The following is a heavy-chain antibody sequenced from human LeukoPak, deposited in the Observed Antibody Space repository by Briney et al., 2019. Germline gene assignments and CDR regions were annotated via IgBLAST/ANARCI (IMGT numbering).Heavy chain of an antibody. CDR1: GGSFSGKY. V-gene: IGHV4-34*01. Sequence: PSETLSLTCAVSGGSFSGKYWTWIRQPPGKGLEWIGEITYSGSIYYNPSLKSRVTISVDTSKNQFSLKLNSVTAADTAVYYCASDLMTWGQGTLVTVSS. J-gene: IGHJ4*02. CDR3: ASDLMT. CDR2: ITYSGSI.